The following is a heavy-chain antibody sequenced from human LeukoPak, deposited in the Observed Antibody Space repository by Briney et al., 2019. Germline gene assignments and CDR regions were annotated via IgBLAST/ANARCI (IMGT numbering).Heavy chain of an antibody. J-gene: IGHJ4*02. V-gene: IGHV3-23*01. Sequence: PGGSLRLSCAASGFTFSSYAMSWVRQAPGKGLEWVSAISGSGGSTYYADSVKGRFTISRDNSKNTLYLQMNSLRAGDTAVYYCAKGTYSGTYKAIDYWGQGTLVTVSS. D-gene: IGHD1-26*01. CDR1: GFTFSSYA. CDR3: AKGTYSGTYKAIDY. CDR2: ISGSGGST.